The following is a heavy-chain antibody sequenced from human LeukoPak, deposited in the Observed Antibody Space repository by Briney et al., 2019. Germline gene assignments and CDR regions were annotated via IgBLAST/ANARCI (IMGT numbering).Heavy chain of an antibody. CDR2: FDPEDGET. CDR1: GYTLTELS. Sequence: ASVKVSCKVSGYTLTELSMHWVRQAPGKGLEWMGGFDPEDGETIYAQKFQGRVTMTRDTSTSTVYMELSSLRSEDTAVYYCARGVLERDSSGWYDSRAAFDIWGQGTMVTVSS. CDR3: ARGVLERDSSGWYDSRAAFDI. V-gene: IGHV1-24*01. J-gene: IGHJ3*02. D-gene: IGHD6-19*01.